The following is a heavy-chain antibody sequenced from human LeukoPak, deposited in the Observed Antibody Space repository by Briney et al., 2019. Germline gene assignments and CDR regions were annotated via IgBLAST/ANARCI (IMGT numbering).Heavy chain of an antibody. CDR1: GFIFSSFG. Sequence: GGSLSLPCTASGFIFSSFGVHWVRQAPGEGLEWVAYIGYTGTNTYYADSVKGRFTISRDNSKNTVHLQMNSLRAADTALYSCARELTGTYYIADWGR. J-gene: IGHJ2*01. CDR3: ARELTGTYYIAD. V-gene: IGHV3-30*02. D-gene: IGHD1-26*01. CDR2: IGYTGTNT.